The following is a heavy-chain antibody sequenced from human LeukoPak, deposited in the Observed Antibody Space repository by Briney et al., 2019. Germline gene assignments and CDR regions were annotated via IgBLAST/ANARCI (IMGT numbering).Heavy chain of an antibody. CDR1: GYTFTSYG. CDR2: ISAYNGNT. Sequence: ASVKVSCKASGYTFTSYGISWVRQAPGHGLEWMGWISAYNGNTNYAQKLQGRVTMTTDTSTSTAYMELRSLRSDDTAVYYCARDYFLKFIKYYYGSGSPMGYWGQGTLVTVSS. D-gene: IGHD3-10*01. CDR3: ARDYFLKFIKYYYGSGSPMGY. V-gene: IGHV1-18*01. J-gene: IGHJ4*02.